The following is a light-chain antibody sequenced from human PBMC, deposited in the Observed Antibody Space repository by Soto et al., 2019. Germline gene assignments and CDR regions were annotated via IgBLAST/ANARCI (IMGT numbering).Light chain of an antibody. CDR2: DAS. CDR3: QQRGAWPRT. Sequence: EIVLTQSPVTLSLSPGERATLSCRASQSVSSYLAWYQQKPGQAPRLLIYDASNRATGIPARFSGSGSGTDFTLTISSLEPEDFAVYYCQQRGAWPRTFGQGTKVEIK. CDR1: QSVSSY. V-gene: IGKV3-11*01. J-gene: IGKJ1*01.